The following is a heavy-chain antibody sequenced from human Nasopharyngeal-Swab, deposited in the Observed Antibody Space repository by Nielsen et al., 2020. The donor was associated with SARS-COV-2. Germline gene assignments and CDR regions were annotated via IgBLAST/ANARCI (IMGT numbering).Heavy chain of an antibody. CDR3: ARDFDKTGD. CDR1: GFTYSDSW. Sequence: GESLEISCTLSGFTYSDSWIHWVRQAPGKGLVWVSRINNDGSRTGYADSVKGRFTISRDNAKNTVYLQMNSLRAEDAAVYYCARDFDKTGDWGQGTLVTVSS. J-gene: IGHJ4*02. D-gene: IGHD7-27*01. V-gene: IGHV3-74*01. CDR2: INNDGSRT.